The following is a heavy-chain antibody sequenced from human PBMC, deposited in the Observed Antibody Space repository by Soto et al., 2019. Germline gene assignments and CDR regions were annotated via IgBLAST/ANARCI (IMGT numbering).Heavy chain of an antibody. Sequence: QVQLVQSGAEAKKPGASVKVSCKASGYTFTSYGISWARQAPGQGLEWMGWISAYNGNTNYAQKLQGRVTMTTDTSTSTAYMELRSLRSDDTAVYYCARGAHYGGSYWYFDLWGRGTLVTVSS. D-gene: IGHD4-17*01. J-gene: IGHJ2*01. CDR1: GYTFTSYG. CDR3: ARGAHYGGSYWYFDL. V-gene: IGHV1-18*04. CDR2: ISAYNGNT.